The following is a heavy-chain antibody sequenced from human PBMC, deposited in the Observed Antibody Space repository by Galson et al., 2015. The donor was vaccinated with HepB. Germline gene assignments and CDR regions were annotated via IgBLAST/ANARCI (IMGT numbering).Heavy chain of an antibody. D-gene: IGHD3-10*01. CDR1: GYTFTGYY. Sequence: SVKVSCKASGYTFTGYYMHWVRQAPGQGLEWMGWINPNSGGTNYAQKFQGRVTMTRDTSISTAYMELSRLRSDDTAVYYCARDWGITMVRGVWGWGQGTLVTVSS. J-gene: IGHJ4*02. CDR3: ARDWGITMVRGVWG. V-gene: IGHV1-2*02. CDR2: INPNSGGT.